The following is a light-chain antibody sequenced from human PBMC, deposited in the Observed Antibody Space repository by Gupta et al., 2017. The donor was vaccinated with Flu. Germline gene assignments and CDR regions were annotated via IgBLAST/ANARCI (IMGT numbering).Light chain of an antibody. J-gene: IGLJ7*01. CDR2: DNN. CDR1: SSNIGNHY. Sequence: QSVLMPPPSVSAAPGQTGTIHCFGGSSNIGNHYVSWYQQLPVTTPKLLIYDNNKRPSVMPDRFSGSKSGTSATLGITGLQTGDEADYYGGTWDNRLTAAVFGGGTQLTVL. V-gene: IGLV1-51*01. CDR3: GTWDNRLTAAV.